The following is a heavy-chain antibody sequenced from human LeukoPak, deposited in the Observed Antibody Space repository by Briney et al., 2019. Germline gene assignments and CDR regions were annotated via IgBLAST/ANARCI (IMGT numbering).Heavy chain of an antibody. CDR2: XXXXXXXT. D-gene: IGHD2-2*01. CDR1: GYTFTSYG. Sequence: GXSVKVSCKASGYTFTSYGISWVRQAPGQGLEXXXXXXXXXXXTNDAQKLQGRVTMTTDTSTSTAYMELRSLRSDDTAVYYCARSGGFRYCSSTICPEDDYFDYWGQGTLVTVSS. CDR3: ARSGGFRYCSSTICPEDDYFDY. V-gene: IGHV1-18*04. J-gene: IGHJ4*02.